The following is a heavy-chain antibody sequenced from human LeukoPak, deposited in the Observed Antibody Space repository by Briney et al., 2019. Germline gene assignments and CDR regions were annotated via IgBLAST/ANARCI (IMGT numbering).Heavy chain of an antibody. CDR2: IRYDGSNK. J-gene: IGHJ4*02. CDR1: GFTFSSYG. V-gene: IGHV3-30*02. D-gene: IGHD1-7*01. CDR3: AKAGKGITGTTAD. Sequence: GGSLRLSCAASGFTFSSYGMHWVRQAPGKGLEWVAFIRYDGSNKYYADSVKGRFTISRDNSKNTLYLQMNSLRAEGTAVYYCAKAGKGITGTTADWGQGTLVTVSS.